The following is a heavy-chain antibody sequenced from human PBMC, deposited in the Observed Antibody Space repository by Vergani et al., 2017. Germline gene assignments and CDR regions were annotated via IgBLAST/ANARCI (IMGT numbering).Heavy chain of an antibody. J-gene: IGHJ4*02. D-gene: IGHD1-14*01. CDR3: AIPHGDILPPDPRRLDY. CDR1: AYTFTNYY. CDR2: INPSGGST. V-gene: IGHV1-46*03. Sequence: QVLLVQSGAEVKKPGASVRVSCKTSAYTFTNYYIHWVRQAPGQGLEWMGIINPSGGSTTYAQQFQGRLTMTRDTSTSTVYMDLSNLRSEDTAVYYCAIPHGDILPPDPRRLDYWGQGTLVTVSS.